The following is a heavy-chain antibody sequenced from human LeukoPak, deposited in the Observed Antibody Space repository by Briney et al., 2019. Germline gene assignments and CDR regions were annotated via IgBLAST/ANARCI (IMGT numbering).Heavy chain of an antibody. Sequence: ASVKVSCKASGYTFTGYYMHWVRQAPGQGLEWMGWINPNSGGTNYAQTFQGRVTMTRDTSISTAYMELSRLRSDDTAVYYCARVKGYDSSGYLDYWGQGTLVTVSS. V-gene: IGHV1-2*02. D-gene: IGHD3-22*01. J-gene: IGHJ4*02. CDR1: GYTFTGYY. CDR2: INPNSGGT. CDR3: ARVKGYDSSGYLDY.